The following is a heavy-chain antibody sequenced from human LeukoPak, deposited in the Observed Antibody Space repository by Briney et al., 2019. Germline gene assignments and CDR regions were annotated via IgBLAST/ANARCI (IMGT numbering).Heavy chain of an antibody. D-gene: IGHD3-22*01. CDR2: MYYSGSN. CDR3: ARVDYDSSGYPYYFDY. V-gene: IGHV4-39*07. J-gene: IGHJ4*02. Sequence: SETLSLTCTVSGGSISSTIYYWGWIRQPPGKGLEWIASMYYSGSNFYNPSLKSRVTGSVDTSKNQFSLKLSSVTAADTAVYYCARVDYDSSGYPYYFDYWGQGTLVTVSS. CDR1: GGSISSTIYY.